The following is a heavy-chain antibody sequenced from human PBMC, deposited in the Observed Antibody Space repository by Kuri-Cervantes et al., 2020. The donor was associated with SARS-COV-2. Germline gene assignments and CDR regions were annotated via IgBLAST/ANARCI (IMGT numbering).Heavy chain of an antibody. Sequence: SETLSLTCTVSGGSISSYYWSWIRQPPGKGLEWIGSIYFSGSTYYTPSLKSRVTIFVDTSKNQFSLKLTSVTATDTAVYYCGRQASDWHIDYWGQGTLVTVSS. J-gene: IGHJ4*02. CDR3: GRQASDWHIDY. V-gene: IGHV4-59*05. D-gene: IGHD3-9*01. CDR2: IYFSGST. CDR1: GGSISSYY.